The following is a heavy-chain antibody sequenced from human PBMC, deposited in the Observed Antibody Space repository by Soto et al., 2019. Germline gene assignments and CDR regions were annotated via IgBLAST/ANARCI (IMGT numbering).Heavy chain of an antibody. J-gene: IGHJ3*02. CDR2: INPNSGAT. D-gene: IGHD3-9*01. V-gene: IGHV1-2*02. Sequence: QAHLVQSGAEVKKPGASVKVSCKASGYTFIGYYMHWVRQAPGQGLEWLGWINPNSGATIYAQKFQGRVTMTRDTSINTAYMELSRLRSDDTAVYYCARDSYYDILTGYSRKAFDIWGQGTMVTVSS. CDR3: ARDSYYDILTGYSRKAFDI. CDR1: GYTFIGYY.